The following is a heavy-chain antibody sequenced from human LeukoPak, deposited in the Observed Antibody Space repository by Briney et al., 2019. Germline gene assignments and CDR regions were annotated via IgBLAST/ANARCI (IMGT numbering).Heavy chain of an antibody. V-gene: IGHV1-8*01. D-gene: IGHD6-19*01. J-gene: IGHJ4*02. CDR2: MNPNSGNT. CDR1: GYTFTSYD. CDR3: ARSNVAVAGNDY. Sequence: ASVKVSCKASGYTFTSYDINWVRQAPGRGLEWMGWMNPNSGNTGYAQKFQGRVTMTRNTSIGTAYMELSSLRSEDTAVYYCARSNVAVAGNDYWGQGTLVTVSS.